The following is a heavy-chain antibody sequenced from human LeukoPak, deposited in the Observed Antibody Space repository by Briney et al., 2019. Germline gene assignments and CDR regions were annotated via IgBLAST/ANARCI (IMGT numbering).Heavy chain of an antibody. CDR2: MNPNSGNT. Sequence: ASVKVSCKASGYTFTSYDINWVRQATGQGLEWMGWMNPNSGNTGYAQKFQGRVTMTRNTSISTAYMELSSLRSEDTAVYYCARGRSSLKRGGHYYYMDVWGKGTTVTVSS. J-gene: IGHJ6*03. V-gene: IGHV1-8*01. CDR3: ARGRSSLKRGGHYYYMDV. D-gene: IGHD6-13*01. CDR1: GYTFTSYD.